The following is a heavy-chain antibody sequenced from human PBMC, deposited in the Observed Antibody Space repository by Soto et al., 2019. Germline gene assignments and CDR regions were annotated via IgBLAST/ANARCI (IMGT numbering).Heavy chain of an antibody. CDR2: FSGSGGST. CDR1: GFTFSLYA. J-gene: IGHJ6*02. Sequence: EVQLLESGGGLVQAGGSLRLSCAASGFTFSLYAMSLVRQAPGKGLEWVSVFSGSGGSTYYADSVKGRFTVSRDNSKNTLYLQMNSLGVEDTAVYYCAKSVGGTNYYYGMDVWGRGTTVTVSS. D-gene: IGHD2-15*01. V-gene: IGHV3-23*01. CDR3: AKSVGGTNYYYGMDV.